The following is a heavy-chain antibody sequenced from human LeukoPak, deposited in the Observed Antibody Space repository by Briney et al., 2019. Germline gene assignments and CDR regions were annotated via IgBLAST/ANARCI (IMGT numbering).Heavy chain of an antibody. J-gene: IGHJ4*02. CDR2: IWYDGSRT. V-gene: IGHV3-33*01. CDR1: GFTFSAYG. D-gene: IGHD2-15*01. CDR3: ARDLCSTSSCYDY. Sequence: PGTPLRLSCAASGFTFSAYGFHWVRQAPGKGLEWVAVIWYDGSRTYYVDSVKGRFTISRDDSKNTLYLQMSSLRAEDTAVYYCARDLCSTSSCYDYWGQGTLVTVSS.